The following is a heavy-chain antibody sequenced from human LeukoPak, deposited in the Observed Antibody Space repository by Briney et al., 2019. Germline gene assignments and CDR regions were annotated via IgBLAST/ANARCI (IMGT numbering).Heavy chain of an antibody. CDR2: INAGNGNT. Sequence: ASVKVSCKASGYTFTSYAMHWVRQAPGQRLEWMGWINAGNGNTKYSQKFQGRVTTTRDTSASTAYMELSSLRSEDTAVYYCARGTDYVPFDYWGQGTLVTVSS. V-gene: IGHV1-3*01. J-gene: IGHJ4*02. D-gene: IGHD3-10*02. CDR1: GYTFTSYA. CDR3: ARGTDYVPFDY.